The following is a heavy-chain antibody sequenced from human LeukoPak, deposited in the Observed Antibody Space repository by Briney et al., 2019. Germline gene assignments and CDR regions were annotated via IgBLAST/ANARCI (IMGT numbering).Heavy chain of an antibody. CDR1: GFTFSSYG. D-gene: IGHD3-10*01. V-gene: IGHV3-30*18. CDR3: AKQVSYYYGSGSRNNWFDP. CDR2: ISYDGSNK. Sequence: PGRSLRLSCAASGFTFSSYGMHCVRQAPGKGLEWVAFISYDGSNKYCADSVKGRFTISRDNSKNTLYLQMNSLRAEDTAVYYCAKQVSYYYGSGSRNNWFDPWGQGTLVTVSS. J-gene: IGHJ5*02.